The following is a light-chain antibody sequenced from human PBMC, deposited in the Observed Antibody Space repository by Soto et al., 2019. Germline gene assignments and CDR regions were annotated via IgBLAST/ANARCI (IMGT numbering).Light chain of an antibody. CDR3: VLYMGSGIWV. CDR2: STN. J-gene: IGLJ3*02. V-gene: IGLV8-61*01. Sequence: QAVVTQEPSFSVSPGRTVTLTCGLSSGSVSTSYYPSWYQQTPGQAPRTLIYSTNTRSSGVPDRFSRSILGNKAALTITGAQADDESDYYCVLYMGSGIWVFGGGTKLTVL. CDR1: SGSVSTSYY.